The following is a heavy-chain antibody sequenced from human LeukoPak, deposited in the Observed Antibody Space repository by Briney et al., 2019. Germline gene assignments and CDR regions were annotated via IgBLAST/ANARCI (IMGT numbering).Heavy chain of an antibody. CDR3: AKDTGGNAPYYFDY. V-gene: IGHV3-53*01. CDR1: GFTVSNNY. CDR2: IYSGGTT. Sequence: GGSLRLSCAASGFTVSNNYMTWVRQAPGKGLEWLSVIYSGGTTYYADSVKGRFTNSRDNSKNTLYLQLNSLRAEDTAVYYCAKDTGGNAPYYFDYWGQGTLVTVSS. D-gene: IGHD4-23*01. J-gene: IGHJ4*02.